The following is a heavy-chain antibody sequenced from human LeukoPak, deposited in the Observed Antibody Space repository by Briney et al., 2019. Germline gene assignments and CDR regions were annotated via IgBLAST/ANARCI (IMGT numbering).Heavy chain of an antibody. CDR3: ARVGHYYDSSGYSTRSFDY. CDR1: GYTFTGYY. D-gene: IGHD3-22*01. J-gene: IGHJ4*02. CDR2: INPNSGGT. Sequence: GASVKVSCKASGYTFTGYYMHWVRQAPGQGLEWMGRINPNSGGTNYAQKFQGRVTMTRDTSISTAYMELSRLRSDDTAVYYCARVGHYYDSSGYSTRSFDYWGQGTLVTVSS. V-gene: IGHV1-2*06.